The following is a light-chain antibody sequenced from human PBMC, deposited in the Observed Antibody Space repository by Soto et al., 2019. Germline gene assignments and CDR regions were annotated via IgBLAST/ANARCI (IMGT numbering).Light chain of an antibody. J-gene: IGLJ1*01. CDR1: ALPTQY. V-gene: IGLV3-25*02. CDR2: KDN. CDR3: PSADPSGTYYV. Sequence: SYELTQSTSVSLTPGQTARITCSGDALPTQYVYWYQQKPGQAPRLIIYKDNQRPSEIPERFSASSSGTLATLTISGIQAEDAADFYCPSADPSGTYYVFGTGTKLTVL.